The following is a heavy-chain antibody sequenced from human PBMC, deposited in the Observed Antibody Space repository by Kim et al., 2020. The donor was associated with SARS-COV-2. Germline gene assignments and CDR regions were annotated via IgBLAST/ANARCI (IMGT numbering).Heavy chain of an antibody. D-gene: IGHD6-13*01. CDR1: GFTFSNYA. CDR2: ISSNGGST. Sequence: GGSLRLSCSASGFTFSNYAMHWVRQAPGKGLEYVSAISSNGGSTYYADSVKGRFTISRDNSKNTLYLQMSSLRPEDTALYYCVKDRSSWYNFDYWGQGTLVTVSS. V-gene: IGHV3-64D*09. CDR3: VKDRSSWYNFDY. J-gene: IGHJ4*02.